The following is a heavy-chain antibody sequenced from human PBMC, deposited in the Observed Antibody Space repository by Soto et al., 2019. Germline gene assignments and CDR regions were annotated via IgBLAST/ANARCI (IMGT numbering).Heavy chain of an antibody. CDR2: ISSSSSYT. CDR1: GFTFSDYY. J-gene: IGHJ4*02. CDR3: AKDRPYGSGSYNDY. D-gene: IGHD3-10*01. V-gene: IGHV3-11*05. Sequence: PGGSLRLSCAASGFTFSDYYMSWIRQAPGKGLEWVSYISSSSSYTNYADSVKGRFTISRDNAKNSLYLQMNSLRAEDTAVYYCAKDRPYGSGSYNDYWGQGTLVTVSS.